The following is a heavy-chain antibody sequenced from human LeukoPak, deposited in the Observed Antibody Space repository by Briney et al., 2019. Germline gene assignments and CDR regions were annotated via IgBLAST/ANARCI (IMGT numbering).Heavy chain of an antibody. CDR3: ARNWGSRDHWYFDL. D-gene: IGHD7-27*01. CDR1: GGSISSGGYY. V-gene: IGHV4-31*03. J-gene: IGHJ2*01. Sequence: SETLSLTCTVSGGSISSGGYYWSWIRQHPGKGLEWIGYIYYSGSTYYNPSLKSRVTISVDTSKNQFSLKLSSVTAADTAVYYCARNWGSRDHWYFDLWGRGTLVTVSS. CDR2: IYYSGST.